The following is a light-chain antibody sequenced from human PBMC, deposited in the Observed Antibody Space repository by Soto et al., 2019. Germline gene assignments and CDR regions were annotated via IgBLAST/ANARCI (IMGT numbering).Light chain of an antibody. CDR2: AAS. J-gene: IGKJ4*01. CDR3: QQANSFPLT. CDR1: QGISSW. V-gene: IGKV1-12*01. Sequence: DIQMTQSPSSVSASVGDRVTITCRASQGISSWLAWFQKKQGKAPTRLIYAASSLQCGVPSRFSGSGSGTDFTLTISSLQPEDFATYYCQQANSFPLTFGGGTKVEIK.